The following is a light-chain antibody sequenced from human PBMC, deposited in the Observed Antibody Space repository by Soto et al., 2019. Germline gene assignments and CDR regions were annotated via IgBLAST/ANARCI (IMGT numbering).Light chain of an antibody. CDR1: STDVGGYKY. V-gene: IGLV2-14*01. CDR3: SSYTTNSTWV. J-gene: IGLJ3*02. Sequence: QSALAQSASVSGSPGQSITISCTGTSTDVGGYKYVSWYQQYPGKAPKLMIFEVSNRPSGVSNRFSGSKSGNTASLTISGLQAEDEADYYCSSYTTNSTWVFGGGTKVTVL. CDR2: EVS.